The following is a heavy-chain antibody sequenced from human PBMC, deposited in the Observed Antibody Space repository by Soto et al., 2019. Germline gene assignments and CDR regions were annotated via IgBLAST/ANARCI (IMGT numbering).Heavy chain of an antibody. Sequence: GGSLRLSCAASGITISNYPMSWVRKAPGKGLDWVSGISGSGDRTYYADSAKGRFTISKDISKNSLSLQLDNLGVEDTAVYFCVKDDGGYPSTAPHWGQGTLVTVSS. J-gene: IGHJ1*01. CDR3: VKDDGGYPSTAPH. V-gene: IGHV3-23*01. CDR1: GITISNYP. D-gene: IGHD3-22*01. CDR2: ISGSGDRT.